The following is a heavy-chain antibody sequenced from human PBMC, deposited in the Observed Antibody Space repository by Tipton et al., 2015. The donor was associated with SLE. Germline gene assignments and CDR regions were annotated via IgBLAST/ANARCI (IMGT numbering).Heavy chain of an antibody. CDR2: ISWNSGSI. Sequence: SLRLSCAASGFTFDDYAMHWVRQAPGKGLEWVSGISWNSGSIGYADSVKGRFTISRDNAKNSLYLQMNSLRAEDTALYYCAKGMGPPVGAVDIWGQGKMVTVSS. V-gene: IGHV3-9*01. J-gene: IGHJ3*02. CDR3: AKGMGPPVGAVDI. D-gene: IGHD2-15*01. CDR1: GFTFDDYA.